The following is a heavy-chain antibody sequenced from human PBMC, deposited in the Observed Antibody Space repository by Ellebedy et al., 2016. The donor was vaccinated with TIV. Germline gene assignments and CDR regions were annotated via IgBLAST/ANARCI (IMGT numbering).Heavy chain of an antibody. CDR3: ARVKPLLPYYFDY. CDR2: ISSSSSYI. D-gene: IGHD2-15*01. CDR1: GFTFSSYG. V-gene: IGHV3-21*01. J-gene: IGHJ4*02. Sequence: GESLKISCAASGFTFSSYGMHWVRQAPGKGLEWVSSISSSSSYIYYADSVKGRFTISRDNAKNSLYLQMNSLRAEDTAVYYCARVKPLLPYYFDYWGQGTLVTVSS.